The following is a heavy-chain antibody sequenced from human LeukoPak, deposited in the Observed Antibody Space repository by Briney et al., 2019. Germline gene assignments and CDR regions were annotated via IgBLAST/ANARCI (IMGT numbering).Heavy chain of an antibody. CDR3: TTDEHCSSTSCYDY. V-gene: IGHV3-15*01. CDR1: GFTFSNAW. Sequence: TSGGSLRLSCAASGFTFSNAWMSWVRQAPGKGLEWVGRIKSKTDGGTTDYAAPGKGRFTISRDDSKNTLYLQMNSLKTEDTAVYYCTTDEHCSSTSCYDYWGQGTLVTVSS. J-gene: IGHJ4*02. CDR2: IKSKTDGGTT. D-gene: IGHD2-2*01.